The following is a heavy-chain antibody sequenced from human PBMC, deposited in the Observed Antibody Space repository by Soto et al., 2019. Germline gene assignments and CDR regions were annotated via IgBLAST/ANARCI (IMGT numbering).Heavy chain of an antibody. D-gene: IGHD1-26*01. V-gene: IGHV3-30*18. Sequence: VQLVESGGGVVQPGRSLRLSCAASGFTFSHYAMHWVRQAPGKGLEWVALMSYDGSNEYSADSVKGRFTNSRDNSKNTLYLQMNSLRAEDTAVYYCAKDGSHNFDYWGQGTLVTVSS. CDR1: GFTFSHYA. J-gene: IGHJ4*02. CDR3: AKDGSHNFDY. CDR2: MSYDGSNE.